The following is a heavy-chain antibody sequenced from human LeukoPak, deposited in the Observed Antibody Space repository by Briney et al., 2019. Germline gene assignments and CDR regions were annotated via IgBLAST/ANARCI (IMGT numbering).Heavy chain of an antibody. D-gene: IGHD1-1*01. CDR1: GGSFSGYY. J-gene: IGHJ3*02. CDR2: INHSGST. Sequence: PSETLSLTXAVYGGSFSGYYWSWIRQPPGKGLEWIGEINHSGSTNYNPSLKSRVTISVDTSKNQFSLKLSSVTAADTAVYYCARVKDQLGDAFDIRGQGTMVTVSS. V-gene: IGHV4-34*01. CDR3: ARVKDQLGDAFDI.